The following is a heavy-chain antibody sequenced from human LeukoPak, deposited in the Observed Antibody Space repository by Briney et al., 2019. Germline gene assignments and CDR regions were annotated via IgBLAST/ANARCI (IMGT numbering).Heavy chain of an antibody. Sequence: GGSLRLSCAASGFSFNNYAMSWVRQAPGKGLEWVSAISGSGGSTYYADSVKGRFTISRDNSKNTLYLQMNSLRAEDTAVYYCAKGVYSSGWFDFQHWGQGTLVTVSS. CDR3: AKGVYSSGWFDFQH. CDR2: ISGSGGST. J-gene: IGHJ1*01. V-gene: IGHV3-23*01. D-gene: IGHD6-19*01. CDR1: GFSFNNYA.